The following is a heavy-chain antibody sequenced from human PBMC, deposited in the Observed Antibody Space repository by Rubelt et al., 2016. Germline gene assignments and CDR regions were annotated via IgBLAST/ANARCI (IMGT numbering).Heavy chain of an antibody. J-gene: IGHJ6*02. V-gene: IGHV4-59*01. D-gene: IGHD6-25*01. CDR2: IYYSGST. Sequence: QVQLQESGPGLVKPSETLSLTCTVSGGSISSYYWSWIRQPPGKGLEWIGYIYYSGSTNYNPSLKSRVTISVETSKNQCSLKLSSVTAADTAVYYCARDRLPYGMDVWGQGTTVTVSS. CDR1: GGSISSYY. CDR3: ARDRLPYGMDV.